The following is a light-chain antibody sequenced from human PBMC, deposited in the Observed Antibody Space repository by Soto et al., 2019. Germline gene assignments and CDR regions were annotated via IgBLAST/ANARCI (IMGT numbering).Light chain of an antibody. V-gene: IGKV2-28*01. J-gene: IGKJ4*01. Sequence: DIVMTQSPVSLAVTPGESASISCRSSQSLLDRSGYNCLDWYLQKPGQSPQLLIYSGSNRAPGVPDRFSGSGSGRDFTLKISRVEAEDVGLYFCMQALQPPLSFGGGTRVELK. CDR1: QSLLDRSGYNC. CDR3: MQALQPPLS. CDR2: SGS.